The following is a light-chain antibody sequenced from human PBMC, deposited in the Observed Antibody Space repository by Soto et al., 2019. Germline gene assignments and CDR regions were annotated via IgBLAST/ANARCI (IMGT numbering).Light chain of an antibody. V-gene: IGKV3-20*01. J-gene: IGKJ1*01. CDR2: GTS. CDR1: QTISSNY. CDR3: QQYGNLPWT. Sequence: EIVLTQSPGTLSLSPGERVTLSCSASQTISSNYLAWYQQKPGQAPRLVIYGTSNRATGVPDRFSGSGSGTDFTLTISRLEPEDFALYYCQQYGNLPWTFGQGTKVEIK.